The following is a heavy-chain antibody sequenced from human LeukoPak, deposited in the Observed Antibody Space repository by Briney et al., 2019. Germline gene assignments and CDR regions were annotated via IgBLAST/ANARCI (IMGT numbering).Heavy chain of an antibody. CDR3: ARDRDFVVGDH. J-gene: IGHJ4*02. D-gene: IGHD2-2*01. CDR1: GYTFTGYY. Sequence: ASVKVSCKAAGYTFTGYYMHWVRQAPGQGLEWMGWINPNSGGTNYAQKFQGRVTMTRDTSTSTAYMELRSLRSDDTAVYYCARDRDFVVGDHWGQGTLVTVSS. V-gene: IGHV1-2*02. CDR2: INPNSGGT.